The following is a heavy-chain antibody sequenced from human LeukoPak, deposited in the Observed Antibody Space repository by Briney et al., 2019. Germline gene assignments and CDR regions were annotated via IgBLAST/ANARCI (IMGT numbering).Heavy chain of an antibody. V-gene: IGHV3-48*03. D-gene: IGHD3-10*01. CDR2: ISSSDSTI. CDR1: GFTFSSYE. Sequence: GGSLRLSCAASGFTFSSYEMNWDRQAPGKGLEWVSYISSSDSTIYYADSVKGRFTVSRDNAKNSLYLQMNSLRAEDTAIYYCARAWFYYGSGMDVWGKGTTVTISA. J-gene: IGHJ6*04. CDR3: ARAWFYYGSGMDV.